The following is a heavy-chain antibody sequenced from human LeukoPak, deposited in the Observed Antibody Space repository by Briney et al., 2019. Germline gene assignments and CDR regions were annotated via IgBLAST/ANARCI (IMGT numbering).Heavy chain of an antibody. D-gene: IGHD6-19*01. CDR3: ARLTSSIAVAGDY. J-gene: IGHJ4*02. CDR1: GFTGSSHY. V-gene: IGHV3-53*01. CDR2: IYSGGST. Sequence: PGGSLRISRAASGFTGSSHYMRWVRQAPGRGLEWVSVIYSGGSTYYADSVKGRFTISRDNSKNTVYLHMNSLRAEDTAVYYRARLTSSIAVAGDYWSQGTLVTVSS.